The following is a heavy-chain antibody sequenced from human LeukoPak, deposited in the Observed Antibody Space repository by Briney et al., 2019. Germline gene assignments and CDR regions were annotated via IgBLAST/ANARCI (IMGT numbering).Heavy chain of an antibody. CDR2: ISAYNGST. D-gene: IGHD6-19*01. Sequence: ASVKVSCKASGYTFTSYGISWVRQAPGQGLEWMGWISAYNGSTNYAQKLQGRVTMTTDTSTSTAYMELRSLRSDDTAVYYCARPFSSGWPFDYWGQGTLVTVSS. J-gene: IGHJ4*02. CDR3: ARPFSSGWPFDY. CDR1: GYTFTSYG. V-gene: IGHV1-18*01.